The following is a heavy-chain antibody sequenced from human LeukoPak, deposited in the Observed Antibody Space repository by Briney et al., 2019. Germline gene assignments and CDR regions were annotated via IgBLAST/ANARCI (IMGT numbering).Heavy chain of an antibody. D-gene: IGHD6-6*01. CDR2: IWYDGSNK. CDR3: AREEYSSSSTFDY. V-gene: IGHV3-33*01. Sequence: GRSLRLSCAASGFTSSSYGMHWARQAPGKGLEWVAVIWYDGSNKYYADSVKGRFTISRDNSKNTLYLQMNSLRAEDTAVYYCAREEYSSSSTFDYWGQGTLVTVSS. J-gene: IGHJ4*02. CDR1: GFTSSSYG.